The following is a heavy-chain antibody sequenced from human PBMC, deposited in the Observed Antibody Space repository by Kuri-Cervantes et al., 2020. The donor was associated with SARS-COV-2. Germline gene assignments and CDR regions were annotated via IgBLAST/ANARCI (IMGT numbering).Heavy chain of an antibody. J-gene: IGHJ5*02. V-gene: IGHV4-31*01. D-gene: IGHD1-26*01. Sequence: SETLSLTCTVSGGSISSGGYYWSWIRQHPGKGLEWIGYIYYSGSTYYNPSLKSLVTISVDTSKNQFSLKLSSVTAADTAVYYCARVSGDWFDPWGQGTLVTVSS. CDR1: GGSISSGGYY. CDR2: IYYSGST. CDR3: ARVSGDWFDP.